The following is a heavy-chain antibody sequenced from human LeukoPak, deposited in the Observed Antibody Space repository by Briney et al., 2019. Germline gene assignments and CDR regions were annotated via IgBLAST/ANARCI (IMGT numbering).Heavy chain of an antibody. J-gene: IGHJ4*02. CDR1: GDSVSSKNGA. CDR3: ARDFGTTGWHTFDY. CDR2: TYYRPKWYN. V-gene: IGHV6-1*01. Sequence: SQTLSLTCVVSGDSVSSKNGAWNWIRRSRSRGLEWLGRTYYRPKWYNDYAESMEGRMTISQDTSKNQYSLHLNSVTPDDTAVYYCARDFGTTGWHTFDYWGQGTLVTVSS. D-gene: IGHD6-19*01.